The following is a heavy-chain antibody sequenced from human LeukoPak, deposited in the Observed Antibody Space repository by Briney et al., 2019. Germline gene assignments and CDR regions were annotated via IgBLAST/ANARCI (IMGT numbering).Heavy chain of an antibody. J-gene: IGHJ4*02. CDR1: GFTFSSYW. V-gene: IGHV3-21*01. Sequence: GGSLRLSCAASGFTFSSYWMNWVRQAPGKGLEWVSSIRSSSSYIYYADSLKGRFTISRDNAKNSLYLQMNSLRAEDTAVYYCARDPQGYSSSWFDYWGQGTLVTVSS. CDR2: IRSSSSYI. D-gene: IGHD6-13*01. CDR3: ARDPQGYSSSWFDY.